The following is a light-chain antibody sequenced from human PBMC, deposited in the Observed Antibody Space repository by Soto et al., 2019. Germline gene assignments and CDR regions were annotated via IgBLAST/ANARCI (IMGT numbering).Light chain of an antibody. J-gene: IGLJ3*02. CDR3: AAWDDSLSGWV. CDR1: NSNIGSNY. CDR2: TNN. Sequence: QSVLTQPPSASGTPGQRVTISCSGRNSNIGSNYVYWYQQVPGTAPKLLIYTNNQRPSGVPDRFSGSKSATSASLAIGGLRSEDEADYYCAAWDDSLSGWVLGGGTKLTV. V-gene: IGLV1-47*01.